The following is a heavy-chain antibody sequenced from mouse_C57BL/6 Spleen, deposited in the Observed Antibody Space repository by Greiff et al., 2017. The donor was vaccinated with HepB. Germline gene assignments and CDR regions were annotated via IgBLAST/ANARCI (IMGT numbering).Heavy chain of an antibody. CDR3: ARFDDGTLYYFDY. V-gene: IGHV1-80*01. D-gene: IGHD2-3*01. J-gene: IGHJ2*01. CDR1: GYAFSSYW. Sequence: QVQLQQSGAELVKPGASVKISCKASGYAFSSYWMNWVKQRPGKGLEWIGQIYPEDGDTNYNGKFKGKATLTADKSSSTAYMQLSSLTSEDSAVYFCARFDDGTLYYFDYWGQGTTLTVSS. CDR2: IYPEDGDT.